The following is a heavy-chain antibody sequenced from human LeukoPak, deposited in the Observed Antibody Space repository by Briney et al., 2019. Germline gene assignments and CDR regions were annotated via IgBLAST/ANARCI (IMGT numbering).Heavy chain of an antibody. D-gene: IGHD5-24*01. V-gene: IGHV5-51*01. CDR2: VYPGDSYT. CDR1: GYLFTTYW. Sequence: GESLKISCKGSGYLFTTYWIGWVRQMPGKGLEWMGIVYPGDSYTRYTPSFQGHVPNSADSSSSTAYLQWSSLKTSDTAIYYWASRKKGMATAGFDYWGQGTLVTVSS. CDR3: ASRKKGMATAGFDY. J-gene: IGHJ4*02.